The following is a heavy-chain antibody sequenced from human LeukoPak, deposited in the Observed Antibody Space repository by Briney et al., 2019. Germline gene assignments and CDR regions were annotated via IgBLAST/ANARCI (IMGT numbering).Heavy chain of an antibody. CDR2: IKHDGSVK. V-gene: IGHV3-7*04. J-gene: IGHJ4*02. Sequence: GGSLRLSCTASGFAFSTFWMDWVRQAPGKGLEWVANIKHDGSVKYYVDSVKGRFTISRDNAMQSLYLQMNSLRAEDTAVYYCAGGVSYWGRGTLVTVSS. CDR1: GFAFSTFW. CDR3: AGGVSY.